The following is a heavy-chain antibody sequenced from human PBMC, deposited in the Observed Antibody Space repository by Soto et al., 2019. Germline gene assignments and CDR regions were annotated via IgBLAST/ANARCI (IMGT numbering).Heavy chain of an antibody. CDR1: GFTLSRHW. CDR2: ITSDGGSA. CDR3: AREAIYSSGRGMAL. V-gene: IGHV3-74*01. J-gene: IGHJ4*02. Sequence: EVQLVESGGGSVQPGGSLRLQCAASGFTLSRHWMYWVRQAPGKGLSWVSRITSDGGSARYADSVNGRFTVARDNAKNMLYLEMNGLRVEDSAVYYWAREAIYSSGRGMALWGQGILVTVSS. D-gene: IGHD3-22*01.